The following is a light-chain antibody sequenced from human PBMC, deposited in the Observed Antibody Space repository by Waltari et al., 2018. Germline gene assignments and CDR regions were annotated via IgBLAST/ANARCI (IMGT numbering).Light chain of an antibody. CDR2: AAS. Sequence: IQMTQSPSSLSASVGDRVTVTCRASQSISTYLNWYQPKPGKAPKLLIYAASSLQSGVPSRFSGSGSGTDFTLTIRSLQPEDFATYYCEQNYSPPYSFGQGTKLEIK. V-gene: IGKV1-39*01. J-gene: IGKJ2*03. CDR3: EQNYSPPYS. CDR1: QSISTY.